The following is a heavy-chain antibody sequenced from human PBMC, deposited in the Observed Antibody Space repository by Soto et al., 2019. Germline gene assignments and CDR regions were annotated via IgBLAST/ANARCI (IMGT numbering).Heavy chain of an antibody. V-gene: IGHV3-11*01. CDR2: ISSSGSTI. Sequence: PGGSLRLSCAASGFTFSDYYMSWIRQAPGKGLEWLSYISSSGSTIYYADSVKGRFTISRDNAKNSLYLQMNSLRAEDTAVYYCTRVAVAGTWPNIGYWGQGTLVTVSS. CDR1: GFTFSDYY. CDR3: TRVAVAGTWPNIGY. D-gene: IGHD6-19*01. J-gene: IGHJ4*02.